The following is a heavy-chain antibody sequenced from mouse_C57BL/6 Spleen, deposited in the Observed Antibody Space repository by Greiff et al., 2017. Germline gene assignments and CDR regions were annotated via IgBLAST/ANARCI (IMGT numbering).Heavy chain of an antibody. J-gene: IGHJ4*01. V-gene: IGHV1-80*01. CDR1: GYAFSSYW. Sequence: VMLVESGAELVKPGASVKISCKASGYAFSSYWMNWVKQRPGKGLEWIGQIYPGDGDTNYNGKFKGKATLTADKSSSTAYMQLSSLTSEDSAVYFCARSGTPYYAMDYWGQGTSVTVSS. CDR3: ARSGTPYYAMDY. D-gene: IGHD4-1*01. CDR2: IYPGDGDT.